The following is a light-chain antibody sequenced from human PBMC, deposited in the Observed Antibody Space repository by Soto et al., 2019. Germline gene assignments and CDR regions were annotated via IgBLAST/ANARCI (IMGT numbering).Light chain of an antibody. J-gene: IGKJ4*01. V-gene: IGKV3-20*01. CDR3: QQYGSSPGT. Sequence: EIVLTQSPGTLSLSPGARATLSCRASQSVSNSYLAWYQQKPGQAPRLLIYGASSRATAIPDRFSGSGSGTDFTLTISRLEPEDFAVYYCQQYGSSPGTFGGGTKVEIK. CDR1: QSVSNSY. CDR2: GAS.